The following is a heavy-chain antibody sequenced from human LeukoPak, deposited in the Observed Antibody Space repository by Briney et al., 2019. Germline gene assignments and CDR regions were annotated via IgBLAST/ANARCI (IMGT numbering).Heavy chain of an antibody. CDR1: GGTFSSYA. D-gene: IGHD2-2*01. CDR3: AACSSTSCYLRSGLYYMDV. Sequence: SVKVSCKASGGTFSSYAISWVRQAPGQGLEWMGGIIPIFGTTNYAQKFQGRVTITTDESTSTAYMELSSLRSEDMAVYYCAACSSTSCYLRSGLYYMDVWGQGTMVTVSS. J-gene: IGHJ6*03. CDR2: IIPIFGTT. V-gene: IGHV1-69*05.